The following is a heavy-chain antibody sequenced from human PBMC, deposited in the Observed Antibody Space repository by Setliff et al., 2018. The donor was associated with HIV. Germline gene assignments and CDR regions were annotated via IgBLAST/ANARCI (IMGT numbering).Heavy chain of an antibody. CDR1: GFTFSSYG. CDR2: ISYGSIYI. V-gene: IGHV3-21*04. CDR3: ARAYNVYDYRSDSSGYDY. J-gene: IGHJ4*02. Sequence: GGSLRLSCAASGFTFSSYGMNWVRQAPGKGLEWVSSISYGSIYIYQSDSVRGRFTISRDNAQNSLYLQMSSLKVEDTAVYYCARAYNVYDYRSDSSGYDYWGQGTLVTVSS. D-gene: IGHD3-22*01.